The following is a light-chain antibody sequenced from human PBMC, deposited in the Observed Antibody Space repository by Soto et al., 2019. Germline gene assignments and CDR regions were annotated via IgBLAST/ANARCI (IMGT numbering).Light chain of an antibody. CDR1: QSVSSSY. J-gene: IGKJ4*01. CDR3: QQYGSSPLFT. V-gene: IGKV3-20*01. Sequence: EIVLTQSPGTLSLSPGERATLSCRASQSVSSSYLAWYQQKPGQAPRLLTYGASSRATGIPDRFSGSGSGTDFTLTISRLEPEDFAVYYCQQYGSSPLFTFGGGTKVEIK. CDR2: GAS.